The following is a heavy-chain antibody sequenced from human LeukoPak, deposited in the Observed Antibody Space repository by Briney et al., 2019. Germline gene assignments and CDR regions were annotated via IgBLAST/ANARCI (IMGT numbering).Heavy chain of an antibody. J-gene: IGHJ6*03. D-gene: IGHD6-19*01. Sequence: ASVKVSCKASGYTFTSYDINWVRQATGQGLEWMGGIIPIFGTANYAQKFQGRVTITADKSTSTAYMELSSLGSEDTAVYYCARGPRGDSSGWYRPYYYYYMDVWGKGTTVTVSS. CDR1: GYTFTSYD. CDR2: IIPIFGTA. CDR3: ARGPRGDSSGWYRPYYYYYMDV. V-gene: IGHV1-69*06.